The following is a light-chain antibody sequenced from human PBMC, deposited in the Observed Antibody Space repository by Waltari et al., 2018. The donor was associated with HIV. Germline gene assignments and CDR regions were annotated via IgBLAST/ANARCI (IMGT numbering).Light chain of an antibody. V-gene: IGLV2-14*01. CDR1: SSDVGGYNY. Sequence: QSALTQPASVSGSPGQSITISCTGTSSDVGGYNYVSWYQQHPGKAPKLMIYDVSKRPSGVSNRFSGSKSGNTASLTISGLQAEDEADYYCSSYTSSSTLDVFGGGTKLTVL. CDR3: SSYTSSSTLDV. J-gene: IGLJ2*01. CDR2: DVS.